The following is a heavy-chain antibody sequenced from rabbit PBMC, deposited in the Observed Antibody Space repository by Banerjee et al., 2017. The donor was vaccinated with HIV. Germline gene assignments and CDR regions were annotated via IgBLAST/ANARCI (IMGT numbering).Heavy chain of an antibody. Sequence: QSLEESGGDLVKPGGSLTLPCTASGFSFSSNYWLCWVRQAPGKGLEWIGCIVLDNNSTYYATWAKGRFTISKTSSTTVTLQMTSLTVADTATYFCARDLGLWGPGTLVT. V-gene: IGHV1S40*01. J-gene: IGHJ6*01. CDR2: IVLDNNST. D-gene: IGHD3-1*01. CDR3: ARDLGL. CDR1: GFSFSSNYW.